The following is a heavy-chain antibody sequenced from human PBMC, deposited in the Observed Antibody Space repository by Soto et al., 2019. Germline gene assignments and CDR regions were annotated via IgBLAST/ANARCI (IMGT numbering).Heavy chain of an antibody. J-gene: IGHJ4*02. CDR2: SSNSGSLT. V-gene: IGHV3-11*06. D-gene: IGHD1-1*01. Sequence: GSLRLSCAASGFTFSDHYMSWIRQAPGKGLEWIGYSSNSGSLTRYADSVKGRFSISRDNAKNSLYLQINSLRGDDTAIYYCVRSGDNYNLLDYWGQGTPVTVSS. CDR3: VRSGDNYNLLDY. CDR1: GFTFSDHY.